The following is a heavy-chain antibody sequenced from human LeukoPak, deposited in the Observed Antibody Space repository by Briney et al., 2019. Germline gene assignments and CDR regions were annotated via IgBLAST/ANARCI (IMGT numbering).Heavy chain of an antibody. Sequence: GGSLRLSCAAPGFTFSSYAMHWVRQAPGKGLEWVAVISYDGNNKFYADSVKGRFTISRDNSKNTLSLEMTSLRPEDTALYYCARVLAAPGNCWGQGTLVTVSS. V-gene: IGHV3-30*04. CDR3: ARVLAAPGNC. CDR2: ISYDGNNK. CDR1: GFTFSSYA. J-gene: IGHJ4*02. D-gene: IGHD6-13*01.